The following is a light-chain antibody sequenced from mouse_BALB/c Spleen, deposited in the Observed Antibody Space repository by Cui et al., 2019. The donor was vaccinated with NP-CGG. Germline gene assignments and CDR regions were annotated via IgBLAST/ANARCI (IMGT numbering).Light chain of an antibody. CDR3: ALWYSNHWV. Sequence: QAVVTQESALTISPGETVTLTCRSSTGAVTTSNYANWVQEKPDHLFTGLIGGTNNRAPGVPARFSGSLIGDKAALTITGAQTEDERIYFCALWYSNHWVFGGGTKLTVL. CDR2: GTN. J-gene: IGLJ1*01. V-gene: IGLV1*01. CDR1: TGAVTTSNY.